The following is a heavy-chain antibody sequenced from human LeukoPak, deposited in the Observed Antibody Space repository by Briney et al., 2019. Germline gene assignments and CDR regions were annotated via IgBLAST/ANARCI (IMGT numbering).Heavy chain of an antibody. J-gene: IGHJ6*02. CDR3: ARLRAERITMVRGVTQYTYYYYGMDV. V-gene: IGHV4-39*07. Sequence: SETLFLTCTVSGDSIGSTTTYYWGWIRQPPGKGLSGLGMSIIEGPPNYNPSLKSRVTISVDTSKNQFSLKLSSVTAADTAVYYCARLRAERITMVRGVTQYTYYYYGMDVWGQGTTVTVSS. CDR1: GDSIGSTTTYY. CDR2: SIIEGPP. D-gene: IGHD3-10*01.